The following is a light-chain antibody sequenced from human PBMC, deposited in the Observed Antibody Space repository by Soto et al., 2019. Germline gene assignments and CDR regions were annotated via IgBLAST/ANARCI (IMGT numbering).Light chain of an antibody. CDR2: GAS. J-gene: IGKJ3*01. Sequence: EIVLTQSPGTLSLSPGERATLSCRASQSVSSSYLAWYQQKPGQAPRLLIYGASSRATGIPDRFSGSGSGTDFNLTISRLEAEDFAVYYCQQYGSSLFTFGPGTKVDIK. V-gene: IGKV3-20*01. CDR1: QSVSSSY. CDR3: QQYGSSLFT.